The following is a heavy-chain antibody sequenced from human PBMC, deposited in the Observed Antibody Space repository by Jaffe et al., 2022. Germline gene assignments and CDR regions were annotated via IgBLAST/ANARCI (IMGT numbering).Heavy chain of an antibody. D-gene: IGHD1-7*01. J-gene: IGHJ5*02. CDR3: ARDFGKFRTGTTPSYWFDP. CDR2: ISAYNGNT. Sequence: QVQLVQSGAEVKKPGASVKVSCKASGYTFTSYGISWVRQAPGQGLEWMGWISAYNGNTNYAQKLQGRVTMTTDTSTSTAYMELRSLRSDDTAVYYCARDFGKFRTGTTPSYWFDPWGQGTLVTVSS. CDR1: GYTFTSYG. V-gene: IGHV1-18*01.